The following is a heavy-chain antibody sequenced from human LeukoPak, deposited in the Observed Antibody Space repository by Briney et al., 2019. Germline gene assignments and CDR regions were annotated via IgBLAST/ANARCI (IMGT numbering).Heavy chain of an antibody. Sequence: PSEALSLTCTVSGGSISSIYWSWIRQPPGKGLEWIGYISYSGSTSYNPSLKSRVTISVDMSKNQLSLKLSSVTAADTAAYYCARGPGSDSSFDYWGQGTLVTVSS. J-gene: IGHJ4*02. CDR3: ARGPGSDSSFDY. CDR2: ISYSGST. V-gene: IGHV4-59*01. CDR1: GGSISSIY. D-gene: IGHD2-21*01.